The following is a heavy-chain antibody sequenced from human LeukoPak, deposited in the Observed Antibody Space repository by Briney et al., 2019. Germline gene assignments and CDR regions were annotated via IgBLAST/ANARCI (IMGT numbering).Heavy chain of an antibody. CDR1: GFTFSGYG. CDR2: IRYDGGNK. J-gene: IGHJ4*02. Sequence: GGSLRLSCAASGFTFSGYGMHWVRQTPGKGLEWVAFIRYDGGNKYCAEYVKGRFTISRDNSKNTLYLQMNSLRAEDTAEYYCARVIVGNWFGEFPYFDYWGQGTLVTVSS. D-gene: IGHD3-10*01. CDR3: ARVIVGNWFGEFPYFDY. V-gene: IGHV3-30*02.